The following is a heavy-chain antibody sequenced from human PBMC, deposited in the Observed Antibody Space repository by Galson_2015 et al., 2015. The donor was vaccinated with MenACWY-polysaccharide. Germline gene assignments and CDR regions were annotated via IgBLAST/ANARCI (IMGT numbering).Heavy chain of an antibody. D-gene: IGHD2-15*01. J-gene: IGHJ3*01. Sequence: SLRLSCAASGSKFRGSGMHWVRQAPGEGLEWVAVIQYDGSQKQYIDSVKGRFTISRDNSKNTLYLEMNSLRAEDTALYYCAREGSRIVFHAFDVWGQGTMVTVSS. CDR1: GSKFRGSG. V-gene: IGHV3-33*01. CDR3: AREGSRIVFHAFDV. CDR2: IQYDGSQK.